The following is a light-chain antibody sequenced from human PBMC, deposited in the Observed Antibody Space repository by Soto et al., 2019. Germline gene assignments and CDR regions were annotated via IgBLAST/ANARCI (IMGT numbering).Light chain of an antibody. Sequence: IQMTQSPSTLSASIGDRITITCRASQTITRWMAWYQQNPGKAPKLLIYDASTLESGVPSRLRGSRSGTEFTITISSMQPDEFETYYCQQYNSSPWTFGHGTKVDI. CDR1: QTITRW. CDR2: DAS. CDR3: QQYNSSPWT. V-gene: IGKV1-5*01. J-gene: IGKJ1*01.